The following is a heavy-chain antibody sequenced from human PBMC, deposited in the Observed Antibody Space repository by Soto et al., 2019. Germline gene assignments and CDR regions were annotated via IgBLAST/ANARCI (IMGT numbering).Heavy chain of an antibody. Sequence: QVQVVQSGDEVKKPGASVKVSCKASGYTFTNYGFSWVRQDRGQGLEWMGWISGYNGNTKYAEKFQGRVTMTTDTSTSTAHMELRSLRSDDTAVYYCAREGQAPYYYYGMDVWGQGTAVTVSS. V-gene: IGHV1-18*01. CDR2: ISGYNGNT. CDR3: AREGQAPYYYYGMDV. J-gene: IGHJ6*02. CDR1: GYTFTNYG.